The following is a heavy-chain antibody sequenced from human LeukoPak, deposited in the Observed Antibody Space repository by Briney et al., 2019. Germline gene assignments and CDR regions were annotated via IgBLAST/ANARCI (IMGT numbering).Heavy chain of an antibody. CDR3: ARDSSGWYPHGFDY. CDR1: GYTFTSYD. CDR2: IIPIFGTA. V-gene: IGHV1-69*05. Sequence: GASVKVSCKASGYTFTSYDISWVRQAPGQGLEWMGGIIPIFGTANYAQKFQGRVTITTDESTSTAYMELSSLRSEDTAVYYCARDSSGWYPHGFDYWGQGTLVTVSS. D-gene: IGHD6-19*01. J-gene: IGHJ4*02.